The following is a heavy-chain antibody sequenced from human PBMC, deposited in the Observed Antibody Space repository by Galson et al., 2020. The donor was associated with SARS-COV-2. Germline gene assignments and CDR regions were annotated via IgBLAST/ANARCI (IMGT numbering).Heavy chain of an antibody. D-gene: IGHD6-19*01. V-gene: IGHV3-7*01. CDR2: IKQDGSEK. Sequence: GESLKISCAASGFTFSSYWMSWVRQAPGKGLEWVANIKQDGSEKYYVDSVKGRFTISRDNAKNSLYLQMNSLRAEDTAVYYCARDLLVAVAKYYYYGMDVWGQGTTVTVSS. CDR1: GFTFSSYW. CDR3: ARDLLVAVAKYYYYGMDV. J-gene: IGHJ6*02.